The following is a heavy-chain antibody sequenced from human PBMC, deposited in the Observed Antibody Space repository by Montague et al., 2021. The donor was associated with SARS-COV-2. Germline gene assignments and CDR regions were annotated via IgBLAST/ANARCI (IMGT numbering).Heavy chain of an antibody. D-gene: IGHD6-19*01. CDR3: ARETYISGWFQQFDC. Sequence: SETLSLTCTVSGGSISSSNYYWGWIRQPPGKGLEWIGSIYCSGTTYYNPSLQSRVTISVDTSKKQFSLKLSSVTAADTAVYYCARETYISGWFQQFDCWGQGTLVTVSS. J-gene: IGHJ4*02. CDR2: IYCSGTT. CDR1: GGSISSSNYY. V-gene: IGHV4-39*01.